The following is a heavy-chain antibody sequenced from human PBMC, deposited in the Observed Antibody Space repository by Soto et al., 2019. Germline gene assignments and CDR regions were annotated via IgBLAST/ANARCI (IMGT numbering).Heavy chain of an antibody. V-gene: IGHV3-15*07. Sequence: GGSLRLSCAASGFTFSNAWMNWVRQAPGKGLEWVGRIKSKTDGGTTDYAAPVKGRFTISRDDSKNTLYLQMNSLKTEDTAVYYCTTDPDYSNTNYYYYGMDVWGQGTTVTVSS. D-gene: IGHD4-4*01. CDR1: GFTFSNAW. J-gene: IGHJ6*02. CDR3: TTDPDYSNTNYYYYGMDV. CDR2: IKSKTDGGTT.